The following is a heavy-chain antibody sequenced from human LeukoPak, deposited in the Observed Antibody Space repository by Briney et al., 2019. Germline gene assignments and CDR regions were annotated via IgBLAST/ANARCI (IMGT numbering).Heavy chain of an antibody. J-gene: IGHJ6*02. Sequence: VASVKVSCKASGGTFSSYAISWVRQAPGQGLEWMGRIIPILGIANYAQKFQGRVTITADKSTSTAYMELSSLRSEDTAVYYCASTAGYCGSGVGGYYYYGMDVWGQGTTVTVSS. CDR2: IIPILGIA. CDR1: GGTFSSYA. D-gene: IGHD3-10*01. V-gene: IGHV1-69*04. CDR3: ASTAGYCGSGVGGYYYYGMDV.